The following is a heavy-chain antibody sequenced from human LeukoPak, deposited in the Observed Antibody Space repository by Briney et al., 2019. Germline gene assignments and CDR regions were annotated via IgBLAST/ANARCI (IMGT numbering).Heavy chain of an antibody. J-gene: IGHJ3*02. V-gene: IGHV5-51*01. CDR3: ARMGQNYGSGNDAFDI. CDR2: IYPGDSDT. CDR1: GYSFTSYW. Sequence: GESLKISCKGSGYSFTSYWIGWVRQMPGKGLEWMGIIYPGDSDTRYSPSFQGQVTISADKSISTAYLQWSSLKASDTAMYYCARMGQNYGSGNDAFDIWGQGTMVTVSS. D-gene: IGHD3-10*01.